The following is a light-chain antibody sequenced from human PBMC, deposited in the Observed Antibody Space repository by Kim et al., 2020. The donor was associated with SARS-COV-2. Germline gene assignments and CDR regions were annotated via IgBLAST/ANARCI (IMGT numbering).Light chain of an antibody. CDR2: DVR. J-gene: IGLJ2*01. CDR1: SSDIGAYNH. CDR3: SSYTNNRTLV. V-gene: IGLV2-14*03. Sequence: QSALTQPASVSGSPGQSITFSCTGTSSDIGAYNHVSWYQQHPGKAPKLMIFDVRNRPSGVSNRFSGSKSGNTASLTISGLQAEDEADYFCSSYTNNRTLVFGGGTQLTV.